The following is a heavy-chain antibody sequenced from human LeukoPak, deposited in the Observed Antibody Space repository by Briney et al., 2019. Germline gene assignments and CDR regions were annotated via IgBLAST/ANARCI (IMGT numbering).Heavy chain of an antibody. V-gene: IGHV3-48*03. CDR1: GFTFSSYE. D-gene: IGHD6-25*01. CDR3: ARDAEQRGYFDY. CDR2: ISGTGSTR. Sequence: PGGSLRLSCSASGFTFSSYEMNWVRQAPGKGLEWVSYISGTGSTRYYADSVKGRFTISRDTVKNSLYLQMKSLRAEDTAVYYCARDAEQRGYFDYWGQGTLVTVSS. J-gene: IGHJ4*02.